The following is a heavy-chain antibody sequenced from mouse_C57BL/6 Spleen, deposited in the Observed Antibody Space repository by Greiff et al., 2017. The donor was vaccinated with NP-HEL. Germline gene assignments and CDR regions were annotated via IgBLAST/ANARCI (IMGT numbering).Heavy chain of an antibody. CDR1: GFTFSDYY. Sequence: EVKLVESEGGLVQPGSSMKLSCTASGFTFSDYYMAWVRQVPEKGLEWVANINYDGSSTYYLDSLKSRFIISRDNAKNILYLQLSSLKSEDTATYYWAMLRGLYDYPYYFDYRGQGTTLTVSS. J-gene: IGHJ2*01. V-gene: IGHV5-16*01. CDR2: INYDGSST. CDR3: AMLRGLYDYPYYFDY. D-gene: IGHD2-4*01.